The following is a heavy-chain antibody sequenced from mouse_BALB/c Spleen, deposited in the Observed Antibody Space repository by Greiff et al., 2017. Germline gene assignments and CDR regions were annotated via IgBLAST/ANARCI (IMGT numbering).Heavy chain of an antibody. Sequence: EVQLQQSGPELVKPGASVKVSCKASGYSLTSYHMYWVTQSHGKSLEWIGSIDPYNGGTSYNQKFKGKATMTVDKSSSTAYMHLNSLTSEDSAVYDCARRYTMITTGAFPYWGQGTRVTVSA. CDR1: GYSLTSYH. J-gene: IGHJ3*01. D-gene: IGHD2-4*01. V-gene: IGHV1S135*01. CDR3: ARRYTMITTGAFPY. CDR2: IDPYNGGT.